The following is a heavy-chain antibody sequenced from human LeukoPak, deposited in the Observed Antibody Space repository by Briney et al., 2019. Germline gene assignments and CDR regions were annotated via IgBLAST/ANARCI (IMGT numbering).Heavy chain of an antibody. CDR3: ARGLETAFFDY. CDR1: GFTFSSYG. Sequence: PGGSLRLSCAASGFTFSSYGMHWVRQAPGKGLEWVAVIWYDGSNKYYADSVKGRFTISRDNSKNTLYLQMNSLRAEDTAVYYCARGLETAFFDYWGQGTLVTVSS. V-gene: IGHV3-33*01. D-gene: IGHD2-21*02. CDR2: IWYDGSNK. J-gene: IGHJ4*02.